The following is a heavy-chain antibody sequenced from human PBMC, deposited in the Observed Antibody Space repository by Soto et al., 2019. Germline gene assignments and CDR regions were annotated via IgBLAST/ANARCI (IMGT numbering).Heavy chain of an antibody. CDR1: GFTFSNFA. Sequence: EVQLLESGGGLVQPGGSLRLSCAASGFTFSNFAMSWVRQAPGKGLEWVSGISGSGGRTYYADSLEGRFIISRDNSKNRLFLQMNSLRAEDTAVYYCAQSSLFGEFEPNWGQGTLVTVSS. V-gene: IGHV3-23*01. D-gene: IGHD3-10*01. J-gene: IGHJ4*02. CDR2: ISGSGGRT. CDR3: AQSSLFGEFEPN.